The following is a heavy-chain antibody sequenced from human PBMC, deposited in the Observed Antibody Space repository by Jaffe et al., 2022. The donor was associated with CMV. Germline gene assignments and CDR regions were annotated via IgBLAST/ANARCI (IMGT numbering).Heavy chain of an antibody. D-gene: IGHD1-26*01. Sequence: EVQLVESGGGLVKPGGSLRLSCAASGFTFSSYSMNWVRQAPGKGLEWVSSISSSSSYIYYADSVKGRFTISRDNAKNSLYLQMNSLRAEDTAVYYCARDSKGGSYSDWFDPWGQGTLVTVSS. J-gene: IGHJ5*02. CDR1: GFTFSSYS. V-gene: IGHV3-21*01. CDR3: ARDSKGGSYSDWFDP. CDR2: ISSSSSYI.